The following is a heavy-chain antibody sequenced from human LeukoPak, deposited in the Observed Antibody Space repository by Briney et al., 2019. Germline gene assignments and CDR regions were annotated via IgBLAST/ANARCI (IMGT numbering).Heavy chain of an antibody. J-gene: IGHJ4*02. V-gene: IGHV4-4*02. CDR1: GGSISSSNW. Sequence: SGTLSLTCAVSGGSISSSNWWSWVRQPPGKGLEWIGEIYHTGSTNYNPSLKSRVTISVDKSKNQFSLKLSSVTAADTAVYYCASHLRITIFGVVMDYWGQGTLVTVSS. CDR3: ASHLRITIFGVVMDY. CDR2: IYHTGST. D-gene: IGHD3-3*01.